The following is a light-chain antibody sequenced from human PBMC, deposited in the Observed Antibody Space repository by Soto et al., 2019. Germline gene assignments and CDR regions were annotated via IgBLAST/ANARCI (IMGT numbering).Light chain of an antibody. CDR2: EVS. V-gene: IGLV2-14*01. CDR1: SSDVGGYNY. CDR3: SSYTSSSTPLV. Sequence: QSVLTQPASVSGSPGQSITISCTGTSSDVGGYNYVSWYQQHPGKAPKLMIYEVSNRPSGVSNRFSGSKSGNTASLTISGLQAEDEADYYCSSYTSSSTPLVFGTGTKGTLL. J-gene: IGLJ1*01.